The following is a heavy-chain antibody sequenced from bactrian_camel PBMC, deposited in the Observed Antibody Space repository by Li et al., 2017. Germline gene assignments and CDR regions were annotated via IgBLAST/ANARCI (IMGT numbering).Heavy chain of an antibody. CDR2: IYSGGEGT. D-gene: IGHD2*01. Sequence: VQLVESGGDSVQAGGSLRLSCAGSGYTYSNDCMGWFRQAPGKEREGLAAIYSGGEGTHYFDSVKGRFTISYDKTKNTMYLQMNSLKPEDTGCTTVREKTYAIMIVAVVTGTHGVRGPRSPSP. CDR1: GYTYSNDC. V-gene: IGHV3S40*01. J-gene: IGHJ4*01. CDR3: REKTYAIMIVAVVTGT.